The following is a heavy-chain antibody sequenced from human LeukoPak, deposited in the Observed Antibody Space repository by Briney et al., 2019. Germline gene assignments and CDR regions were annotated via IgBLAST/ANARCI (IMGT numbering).Heavy chain of an antibody. D-gene: IGHD2-15*01. CDR3: ARRWPYFDY. J-gene: IGHJ4*02. V-gene: IGHV4-4*07. CDR1: GGSINTYY. Sequence: PSETLSLTCTVSGGSINTYYWSWIRQPAGKGLEWIGRIYSSGGTNYNPSLQSRVTMSVDTSKNQFSLKLSSVTAADTAMYYCARRWPYFDYWGQGTLVTVSS. CDR2: IYSSGGT.